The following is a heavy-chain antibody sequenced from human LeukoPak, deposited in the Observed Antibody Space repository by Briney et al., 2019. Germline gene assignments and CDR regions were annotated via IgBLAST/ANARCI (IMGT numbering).Heavy chain of an antibody. Sequence: PGGSLRLSCAASGFTFSTYWMHWVRQAPGKGLVWISRIKTDGSIISYADSVRDRFTISRDNAKNTLYLQMNSLRAEDTAVYYCARDPNWAGSPTGAPYWGQGTLVTVSS. V-gene: IGHV3-74*01. CDR1: GFTFSTYW. CDR2: IKTDGSII. J-gene: IGHJ4*02. CDR3: ARDPNWAGSPTGAPY. D-gene: IGHD3/OR15-3a*01.